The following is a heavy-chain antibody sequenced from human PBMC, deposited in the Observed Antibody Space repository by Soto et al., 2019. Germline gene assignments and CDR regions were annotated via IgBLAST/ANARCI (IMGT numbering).Heavy chain of an antibody. J-gene: IGHJ4*02. V-gene: IGHV3-23*01. CDR1: GFTFSSYA. D-gene: IGHD2-15*01. CDR2: ISGSGGST. CDR3: ARDWGIYCSGGSCYSQAPSKFDY. Sequence: PGGSLRLSCAASGFTFSSYAMSWVRQAPGKGLEWVSAISGSGGSTYYADSVKGRFTISRDNSKNTLYLQMNSLRAEDTAVYYCARDWGIYCSGGSCYSQAPSKFDYWGQGTLVTVSS.